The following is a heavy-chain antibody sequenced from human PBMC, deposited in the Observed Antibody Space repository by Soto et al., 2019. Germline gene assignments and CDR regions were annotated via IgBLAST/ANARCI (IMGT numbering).Heavy chain of an antibody. CDR2: INHSGST. CDR1: GGSFSGYY. J-gene: IGHJ3*02. D-gene: IGHD6-13*01. V-gene: IGHV4-34*01. CDR3: AREGSWVGRMAFDI. Sequence: QVQLQQWGAGLLKPSETLSLTCAVYGGSFSGYYWSWIRQPPGKGLEWIGEINHSGSTNYNPSLKSRVTISVDTSKNQFSLKLGSVTAADTAVYYCAREGSWVGRMAFDIWGQGTMVTVSS.